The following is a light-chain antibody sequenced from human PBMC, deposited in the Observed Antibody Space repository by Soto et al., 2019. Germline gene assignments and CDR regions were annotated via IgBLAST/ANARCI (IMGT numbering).Light chain of an antibody. CDR1: SSNIGSHT. V-gene: IGLV1-44*01. CDR2: SSN. CDR3: AAWDDSLTGPL. Sequence: QSVLTQPPSASGTPGQRVTISCSGSSSNIGSHTVNWYQPLPGTAPKLLIYSSNQRPSGVPDRVSGSKSGTSASLAISGLRSEDEADYYCAAWDDSLTGPLFGGGTKLTVL. J-gene: IGLJ2*01.